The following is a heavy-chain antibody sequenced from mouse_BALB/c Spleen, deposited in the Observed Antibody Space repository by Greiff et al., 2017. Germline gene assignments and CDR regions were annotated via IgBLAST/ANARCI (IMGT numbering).Heavy chain of an antibody. D-gene: IGHD1-1*01. CDR3: ARDHGTTVVATGGLGYFDY. CDR2: ISDGGSYT. CDR1: GFTFSDYY. Sequence: EVHLVESGGGLVKPGGSLKLSCAASGFTFSDYYMYWVRQTPEKRLEWVATISDGGSYTYYPDSVKGRFTISRDNAKNNLYLQMSSLKSEDTAMYYCARDHGTTVVATGGLGYFDYWGQGTTLTVSS. J-gene: IGHJ2*01. V-gene: IGHV5-4*02.